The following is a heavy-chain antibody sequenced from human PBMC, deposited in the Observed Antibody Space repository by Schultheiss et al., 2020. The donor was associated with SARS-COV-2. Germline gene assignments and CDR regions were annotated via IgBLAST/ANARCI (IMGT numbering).Heavy chain of an antibody. V-gene: IGHV2-70*01. Sequence: SGPTLVKPTQTLTLTCTVSGFSLSTSGMRASWIRQPPGKALEWLALIDWDDDKSYSTSLKSRLTISKDTSKSQVVLTMTNMDPVDTATYYCARSPGGDVDAFDIWGQGTMVTVSS. CDR3: ARSPGGDVDAFDI. D-gene: IGHD3-10*01. CDR2: IDWDDDK. CDR1: GFSLSTSGMR. J-gene: IGHJ3*02.